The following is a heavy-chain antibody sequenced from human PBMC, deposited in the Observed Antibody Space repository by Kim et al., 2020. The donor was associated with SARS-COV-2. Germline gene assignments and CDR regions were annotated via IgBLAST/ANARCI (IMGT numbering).Heavy chain of an antibody. V-gene: IGHV3-23*01. Sequence: ADSVKGRFTISRDNARNTVYLQMNSLSAEETAFYYCAKMFPPDSLEMKFDSWGQGTLVTVSS. CDR3: AKMFPPDSLEMKFDS. J-gene: IGHJ4*02. D-gene: IGHD3-3*01.